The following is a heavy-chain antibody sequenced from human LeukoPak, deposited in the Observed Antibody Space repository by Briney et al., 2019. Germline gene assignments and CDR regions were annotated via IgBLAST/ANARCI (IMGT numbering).Heavy chain of an antibody. J-gene: IGHJ3*02. Sequence: GGSLRLSCGASGFTFSNYWMSWVRQAPGKGLEWVSAISGSGGSTYYADSVKGRFTISRDNSKNTLYLQMNSLRAEDTAVYYCAKVVGYCSGGSCYSYDAFDIWGQGTMVTVSS. CDR3: AKVVGYCSGGSCYSYDAFDI. D-gene: IGHD2-15*01. CDR2: ISGSGGST. V-gene: IGHV3-23*01. CDR1: GFTFSNYW.